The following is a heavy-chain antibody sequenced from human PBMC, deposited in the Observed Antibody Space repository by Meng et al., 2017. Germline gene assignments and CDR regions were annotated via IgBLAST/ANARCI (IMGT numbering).Heavy chain of an antibody. D-gene: IGHD3-10*01. J-gene: IGHJ6*02. V-gene: IGHV4-34*01. Sequence: GSLRLSCAVYGGSFSSYYWSWIRQPPGKGLEWIGEINHSGSTNYNPSLKSRVTISVDTSKNQFSLKLSSVTAADTAVYYCARAVLYYGSGIGGMDVWGQGTTVTVSS. CDR2: INHSGST. CDR3: ARAVLYYGSGIGGMDV. CDR1: GGSFSSYY.